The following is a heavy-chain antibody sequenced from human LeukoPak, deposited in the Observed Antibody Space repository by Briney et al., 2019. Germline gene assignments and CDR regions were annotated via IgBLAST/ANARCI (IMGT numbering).Heavy chain of an antibody. Sequence: PGGSLRLSCAASGFTFSSFAMTWVRQAPRKGLEWVSITSGGGDTTYYADSVRGRFTISRDNSKSTLYLEMNSLRAEDTALYYCARETTGFDCWGQGTPVTVSS. D-gene: IGHD1-1*01. CDR3: ARETTGFDC. CDR2: TSGGGDTT. CDR1: GFTFSSFA. J-gene: IGHJ4*02. V-gene: IGHV3-23*01.